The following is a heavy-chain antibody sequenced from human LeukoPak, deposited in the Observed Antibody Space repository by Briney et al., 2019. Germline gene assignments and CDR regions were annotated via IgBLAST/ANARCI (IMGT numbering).Heavy chain of an antibody. V-gene: IGHV4-59*08. CDR1: GGSIRGYH. J-gene: IGHJ6*02. Sequence: PETLSLTCTVSGGSIRGYHWSWIRQPPGKGLEWMGYIYYSGRSYYNPSLKSRVTISVDTSKNQFSLKLTSVTAADTAVYYCARLRIGVTYYYYAMDVWGQGTTVTVSS. CDR3: ARLRIGVTYYYYAMDV. D-gene: IGHD3-10*01. CDR2: IYYSGRS.